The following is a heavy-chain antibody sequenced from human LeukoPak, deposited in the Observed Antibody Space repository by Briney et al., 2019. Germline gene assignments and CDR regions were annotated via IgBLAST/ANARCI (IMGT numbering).Heavy chain of an antibody. CDR2: ISYGGSNE. V-gene: IGHV3-30-3*01. CDR1: GFTFTLNA. Sequence: GGSLRLSCAASGFTFTLNAIHWVRQAPGKGLEWVALISYGGSNEYYADSVKGRFTISRDNSKSTLYLQMNSLRAEDTAVYYCARGSPSYFDYWGQGTLVTVSS. CDR3: ARGSPSYFDY. J-gene: IGHJ4*02.